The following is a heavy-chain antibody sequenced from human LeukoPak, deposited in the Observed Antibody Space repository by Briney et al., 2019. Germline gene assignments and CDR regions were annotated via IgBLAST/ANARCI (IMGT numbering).Heavy chain of an antibody. CDR1: GYTFTGYY. CDR2: INPNSGGT. J-gene: IGHJ6*03. V-gene: IGHV1-2*02. CDR3: ARATPPRTVYYYYYYMDV. Sequence: GASVKVSCKASGYTFTGYYMHWVRQAPGQGLEWMGWINPNSGGTNYAQKFQGRVTMTRDTSISTAYMELSRLRSDDTAVYYCARATPPRTVYYYYYYMDVWGKGTTVTVPS. D-gene: IGHD1-14*01.